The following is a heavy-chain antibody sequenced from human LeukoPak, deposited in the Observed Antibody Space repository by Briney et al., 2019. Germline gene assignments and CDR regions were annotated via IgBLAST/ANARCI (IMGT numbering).Heavy chain of an antibody. CDR2: VNPSSGGP. D-gene: IGHD2-2*01. J-gene: IGHJ5*02. Sequence: ASVKVSCKASGYSFTGHYMHWVRQAPGQGLEWIGWVNPSSGGPDYAQKFKGRVTVTRDTSISTAYMELSRLTADDTAVYYCARDSEYQLLQNYFDAWGQGTLVIVSS. CDR3: ARDSEYQLLQNYFDA. CDR1: GYSFTGHY. V-gene: IGHV1-2*02.